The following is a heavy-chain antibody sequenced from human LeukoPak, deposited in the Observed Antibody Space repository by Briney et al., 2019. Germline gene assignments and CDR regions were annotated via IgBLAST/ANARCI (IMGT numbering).Heavy chain of an antibody. CDR2: ISGSGDST. V-gene: IGHV3-23*01. J-gene: IGHJ4*02. CDR1: GFTFDRNA. D-gene: IGHD4-17*01. Sequence: GGSLRLSCAASGFTFDRNAMSWVRQAPGKGLEWVSAISGSGDSTYYADSVKGRFTISRDNSKNTLYLQMNSLRAEDTAVYYCAAQRGGYTVTTIFDNWGQGTLVTLSS. CDR3: AAQRGGYTVTTIFDN.